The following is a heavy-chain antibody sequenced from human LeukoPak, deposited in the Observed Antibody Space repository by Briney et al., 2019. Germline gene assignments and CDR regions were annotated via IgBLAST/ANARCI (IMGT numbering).Heavy chain of an antibody. V-gene: IGHV3-53*01. CDR2: IYSGGNT. J-gene: IGHJ6*03. CDR1: GFTVSSNS. Sequence: PGGSLRLSCTVSGFTVSSNSMSWVRQAPGKGLEWVSFIYSGGNTHYSDSVKGRFTISRDTSKNTLYLQMNSLRADDTGLYYCAKSRNFYFYFMEVSGRGTKVTVSS. CDR3: AKSRNFYFYFMEV.